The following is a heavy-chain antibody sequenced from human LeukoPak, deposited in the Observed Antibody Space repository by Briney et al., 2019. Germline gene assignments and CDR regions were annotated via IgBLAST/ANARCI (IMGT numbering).Heavy chain of an antibody. V-gene: IGHV4-59*01. CDR1: DDSITMYY. CDR3: ARGRVSSSTWYSTYYYYFYMDG. CDR2: VYHTGST. D-gene: IGHD4-11*01. J-gene: IGHJ6*03. Sequence: SETLSLTCSVSDDSITMYYWNWIRQPPGKGLEWIGYVYHTGSTNFNPSLNGRVSISRDTSKNLFSLRLRSVTAADTAVYFCARGRVSSSTWYSTYYYYFYMDGGAKGPRSPSP.